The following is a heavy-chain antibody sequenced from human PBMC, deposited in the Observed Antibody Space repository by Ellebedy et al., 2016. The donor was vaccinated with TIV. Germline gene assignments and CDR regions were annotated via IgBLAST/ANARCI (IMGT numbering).Heavy chain of an antibody. Sequence: PGGSLRLSCAASGFTVSSNYMSWVRQAPGKGLEWVSVIYSGGTTHYADSVKGRFIISRDKSKNTMYLQMNILRAEDTAVYYCARGPYDSTSYAMDVWGQGTTVTVSS. V-gene: IGHV3-53*01. D-gene: IGHD3-3*01. J-gene: IGHJ6*02. CDR1: GFTVSSNY. CDR2: IYSGGTT. CDR3: ARGPYDSTSYAMDV.